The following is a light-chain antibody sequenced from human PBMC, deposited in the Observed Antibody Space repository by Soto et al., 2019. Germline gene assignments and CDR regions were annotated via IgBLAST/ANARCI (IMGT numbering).Light chain of an antibody. CDR1: QSVSSY. CDR2: GAS. Sequence: EIVLTQSPATLSLSPGARATLSCRASQSVSSYLAWYHQRPGQAPRLLIYGASSRATGIPDRFSGRGSATDFTLTISYLDPEDFTIYYCQQGGNWPLTFGQGTRLEIK. V-gene: IGKV3-11*01. CDR3: QQGGNWPLT. J-gene: IGKJ5*01.